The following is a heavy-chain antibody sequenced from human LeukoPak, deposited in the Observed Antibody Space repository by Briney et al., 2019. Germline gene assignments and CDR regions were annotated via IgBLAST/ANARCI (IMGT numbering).Heavy chain of an antibody. CDR3: ARDLSSTSNWEFDY. CDR1: GYTFTDYF. CDR2: MNGNSGVT. D-gene: IGHD1-26*01. Sequence: ASVKVSCEASGYTFTDYFIHWVRQAPGQRPEWMGRMNGNSGVTMYAQTLQDRVTMTRDTSISTAYMELSRLTSDDTAVYYCARDLSSTSNWEFDYWGQGTLVTVSS. J-gene: IGHJ4*02. V-gene: IGHV1-2*06.